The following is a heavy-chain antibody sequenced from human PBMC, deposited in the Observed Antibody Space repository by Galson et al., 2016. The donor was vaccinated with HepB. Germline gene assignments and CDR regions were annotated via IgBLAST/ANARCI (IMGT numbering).Heavy chain of an antibody. CDR1: GFAFSTYA. D-gene: IGHD5-18*01. CDR2: ISYDGRHT. V-gene: IGHV3-30*18. J-gene: IGHJ2*01. Sequence: SLRLSCAASGFAFSTYAMHWVRQAPGKGLEWVALISYDGRHTYYADSVEGRFTISRDNSKNTLYLQMISLRAEDTAVYYCAKVFREYSYGYSGWYFDLWGRGTLVTVSS. CDR3: AKVFREYSYGYSGWYFDL.